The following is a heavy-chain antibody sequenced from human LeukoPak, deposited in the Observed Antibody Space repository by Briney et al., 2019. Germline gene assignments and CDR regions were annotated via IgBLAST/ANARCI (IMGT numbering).Heavy chain of an antibody. V-gene: IGHV3-15*01. J-gene: IGHJ4*02. Sequence: GGSLRLSCAAAGFTFSNVWMSCVRQVPGKGLGWVCYIKTKTCGETADYAAPLKGRFSISRDASKKWMYPQLSSMETADTAVHLCATLGPTGNRPDYWGPGALVTVSS. D-gene: IGHD1-1*01. CDR2: IKTKTCGETA. CDR1: GFTFSNVW. CDR3: ATLGPTGNRPDY.